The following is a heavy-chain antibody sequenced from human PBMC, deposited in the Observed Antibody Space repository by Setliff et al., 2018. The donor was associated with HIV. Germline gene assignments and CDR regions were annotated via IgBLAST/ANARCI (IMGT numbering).Heavy chain of an antibody. CDR3: ARAKEWPDY. CDR1: GYSISSGYY. J-gene: IGHJ4*02. CDR2: IYYSGST. V-gene: IGHV4-38-2*02. D-gene: IGHD3-3*01. Sequence: SSETLSLTCTVSGYSISSGYYWGWIRQPPGKGLEWIGSIYYSGSTNYNPSLKSRVTISVDTSKNQFSLKLSSVTAADTAVYYCARAKEWPDYWGQGTLVTVSS.